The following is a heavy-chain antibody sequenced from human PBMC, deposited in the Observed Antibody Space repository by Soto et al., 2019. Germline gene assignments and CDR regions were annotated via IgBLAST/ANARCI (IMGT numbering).Heavy chain of an antibody. CDR3: ARHPITMVRGSMAEFDY. V-gene: IGHV4-39*01. CDR1: GGSISSSSYY. Sequence: PSETLSLTCTVSGGSISSSSYYWGWIRQPPGKGLEWIGSIYYSGSTYYNPSLKSRVTISVDTSKNQFSLKLSSVTAADTAVYYCARHPITMVRGSMAEFDYWGQGTLLTVSS. D-gene: IGHD3-10*01. CDR2: IYYSGST. J-gene: IGHJ4*02.